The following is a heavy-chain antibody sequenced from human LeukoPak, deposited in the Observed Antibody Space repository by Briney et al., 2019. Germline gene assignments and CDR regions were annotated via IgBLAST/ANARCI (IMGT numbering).Heavy chain of an antibody. CDR2: IFTDGSTT. CDR1: EFDFFSYG. CDR3: ARELPREVTLDS. J-gene: IGHJ5*01. V-gene: IGHV3-74*01. D-gene: IGHD2-21*02. Sequence: GSLRLSCVASEFDFFSYGMQWVRQAPGKGLVWVSRIFTDGSTTSYADSVKGRFTISRDNAKNTLYLEMKSLRVEDTAVYYCARELPREVTLDSWGQGTLVTVSP.